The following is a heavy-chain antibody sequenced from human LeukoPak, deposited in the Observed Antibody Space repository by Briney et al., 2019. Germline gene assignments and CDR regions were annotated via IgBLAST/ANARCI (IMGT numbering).Heavy chain of an antibody. D-gene: IGHD3-3*01. CDR3: ARWGITISGVVSYYFDY. CDR1: GYSFTSYW. Sequence: GESLKISCKGSGYSFTSYWIGWVRQMPGKGLEWMGIIYPGDSDTRYSPSFQGQVTISADKSISTAYLQWSSLKASDTAMYYCARWGITISGVVSYYFDYWGQGTLVTVSS. J-gene: IGHJ4*02. V-gene: IGHV5-51*01. CDR2: IYPGDSDT.